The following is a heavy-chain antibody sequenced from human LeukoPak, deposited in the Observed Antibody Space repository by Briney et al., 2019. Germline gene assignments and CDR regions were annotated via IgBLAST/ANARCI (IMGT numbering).Heavy chain of an antibody. CDR1: GFTFSSYS. CDR3: GRGRAY. V-gene: IGHV3-48*02. CDR2: ISSDSTTI. Sequence: GGSLRLSCAASGFTFSSYSMNWVRQAPGKGLEWVSYISSDSTTIYYADSVKGRFTISRDNAKNSLYLQMSSLRDEDTAVYYCGRGRAYWGQGTLVSVSS. J-gene: IGHJ4*02.